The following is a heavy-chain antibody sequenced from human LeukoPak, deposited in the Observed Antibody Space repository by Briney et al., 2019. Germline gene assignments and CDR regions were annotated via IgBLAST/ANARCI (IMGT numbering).Heavy chain of an antibody. CDR2: IGGSGGST. D-gene: IGHD3-3*01. J-gene: IGHJ4*02. CDR1: GFTFRGFT. Sequence: PGGSLRLSCAASGFTFRGFTMSWVRQAPGKGLEWVSAIGGSGGSTYYADSVKGRFTISRDNSKNTLYLQMNSLRAEDTAVYSCTKKEWNWGQGTLVTVPS. CDR3: TKKEWN. V-gene: IGHV3-23*01.